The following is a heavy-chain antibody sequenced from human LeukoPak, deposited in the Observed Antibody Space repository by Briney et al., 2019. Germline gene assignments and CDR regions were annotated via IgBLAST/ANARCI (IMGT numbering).Heavy chain of an antibody. J-gene: IGHJ5*02. CDR2: IIPIFGTA. V-gene: IGHV1-69*01. Sequence: SVKVSCKASGGTFSSYAISWVLQAPGQGLEWMGGIIPIFGTANYAQKFQGRVTITADESTSTAYMELSSLRSEDTAVYYCARDDCSGGSCYPRDGNWFDPWGQGTLVTVSS. D-gene: IGHD2-15*01. CDR1: GGTFSSYA. CDR3: ARDDCSGGSCYPRDGNWFDP.